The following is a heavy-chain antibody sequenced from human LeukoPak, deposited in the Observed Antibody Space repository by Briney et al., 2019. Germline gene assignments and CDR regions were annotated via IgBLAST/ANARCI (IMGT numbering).Heavy chain of an antibody. CDR2: IRDKAYSYAT. V-gene: IGHV3-73*01. D-gene: IGHD1-1*01. CDR3: TRPNEGNWFDP. J-gene: IGHJ5*02. CDR1: GFTFSGSA. Sequence: PGGSLKLSCAASGFTFSGSAMHWVRQASGKGLEWVGRIRDKAYSYATAYAASVTGRFIISRDDSKNVVYLQMNSLKTEDTAVYYCTRPNEGNWFDPWGQGTLVTVSS.